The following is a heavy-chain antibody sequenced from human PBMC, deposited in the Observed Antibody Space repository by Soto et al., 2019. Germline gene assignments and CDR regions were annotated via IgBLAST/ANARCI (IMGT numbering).Heavy chain of an antibody. D-gene: IGHD2-2*02. J-gene: IGHJ6*02. CDR1: GGSISSGDYY. V-gene: IGHV4-30-4*01. Sequence: SETLSLTCTVSGGSISSGDYYWSWIRQPPGKGLEWIEYIYYSGSTYYNPSLKSRVTISVDTSKNQFSLKLSSVTAADTAVYYCAIVVVPAAIPESYGMDVWGQGTTVTVSS. CDR3: AIVVVPAAIPESYGMDV. CDR2: IYYSGST.